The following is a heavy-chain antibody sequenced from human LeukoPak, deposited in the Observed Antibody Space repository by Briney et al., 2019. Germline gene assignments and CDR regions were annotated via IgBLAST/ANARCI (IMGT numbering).Heavy chain of an antibody. CDR3: AKGEDYYGSGSYVDY. V-gene: IGHV3-23*01. D-gene: IGHD3-10*01. Sequence: GGSLRLSCAASGFTFSSYAMSWVRQAPGKGLEWVSAISGSGGSTYYADSVKGRFTISRDNSKDTLYLQMNSLRAEDTAVYYCAKGEDYYGSGSYVDYWGQGTLVTVSS. CDR2: ISGSGGST. CDR1: GFTFSSYA. J-gene: IGHJ4*02.